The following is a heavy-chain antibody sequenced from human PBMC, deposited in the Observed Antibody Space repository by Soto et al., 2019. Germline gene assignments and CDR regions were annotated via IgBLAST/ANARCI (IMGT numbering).Heavy chain of an antibody. V-gene: IGHV3-23*01. CDR3: AKDVLGGTMGWFEP. Sequence: PGGSLRLSCAASGFTFSNYVISWVRQAPGRGLEWVSSINTNGRSADYADSVKGRFTISRDNSRSTLHLQMNSLRAEDTAIYYCAKDVLGGTMGWFEPWGRGTLVTVSS. CDR2: INTNGRSA. CDR1: GFTFSNYV. D-gene: IGHD3-10*01. J-gene: IGHJ5*02.